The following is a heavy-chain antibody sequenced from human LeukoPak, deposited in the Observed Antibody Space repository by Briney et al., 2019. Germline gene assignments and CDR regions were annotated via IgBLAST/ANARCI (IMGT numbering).Heavy chain of an antibody. CDR1: GGSISSYY. J-gene: IGHJ2*01. Sequence: SETLSLTCTVSGGSISSYYWSWIRQPPGKGLEWIGYIYYSGSTNYNPSLKSRVTISVDTSKNQFTLKLSSVTAADTAVYYCARDVVVPAAPPHWYFDLWGRGTLVTVSS. CDR3: ARDVVVPAAPPHWYFDL. V-gene: IGHV4-59*01. D-gene: IGHD2-2*01. CDR2: IYYSGST.